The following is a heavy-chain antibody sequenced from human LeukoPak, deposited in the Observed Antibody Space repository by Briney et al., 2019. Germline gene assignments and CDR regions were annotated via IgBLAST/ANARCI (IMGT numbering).Heavy chain of an antibody. V-gene: IGHV3-74*01. Sequence: PGGSLRLSCAASGFNFGNYWMHWVRQAPGKGLVWVSRIKGDGSHTIYADSVKGRFTISRGNAKNTLYLQTKSLRAEDTAVYYCVRDWDHFDFDSWGQGTLVTVSS. D-gene: IGHD3-9*01. CDR2: IKGDGSHT. CDR3: VRDWDHFDFDS. J-gene: IGHJ5*01. CDR1: GFNFGNYW.